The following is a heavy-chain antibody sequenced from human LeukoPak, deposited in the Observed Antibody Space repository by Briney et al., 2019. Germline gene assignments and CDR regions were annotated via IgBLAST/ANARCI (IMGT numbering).Heavy chain of an antibody. CDR3: ARAITMVRGVPYYFDY. CDR2: IYYSGST. D-gene: IGHD3-10*01. Sequence: SETLSLTCTVSGGSISSYYWSWIRQPPGKGLEWLGYIYYSGSTYYNPSLKSRVTISVDTSKNQFSLKLSSVTAADTAVYYCARAITMVRGVPYYFDYWGQGTLVTVSS. V-gene: IGHV4-59*12. CDR1: GGSISSYY. J-gene: IGHJ4*02.